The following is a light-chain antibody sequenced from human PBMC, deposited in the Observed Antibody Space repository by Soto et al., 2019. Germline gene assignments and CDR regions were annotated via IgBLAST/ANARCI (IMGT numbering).Light chain of an antibody. CDR2: GAS. J-gene: IGKJ4*01. CDR1: QGISSY. Sequence: DIQLTQSPSFLSASVGDRVTITCRASQGISSYLAWYQQKPGKVPSLLIYGASTLQSVVPSRLSGSGSGTDFTLAIRNVQPEDVASYYCQRYDSVPFSFGGGTKVEIK. CDR3: QRYDSVPFS. V-gene: IGKV1-27*01.